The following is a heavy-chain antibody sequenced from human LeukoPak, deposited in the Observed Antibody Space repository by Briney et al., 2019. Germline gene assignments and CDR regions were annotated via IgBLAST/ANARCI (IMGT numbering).Heavy chain of an antibody. CDR3: ARVGNLNDFDY. Sequence: SQTLSLTCTVSSASISSGGYFWSRIPQHPGKGLEWIGCISYSGSTYSNPSLKSRLTISLDTSKNQFSLSLTSVTAADTAVYYCARVGNLNDFDYWGQGTLVTVSS. CDR1: SASISSGGYF. V-gene: IGHV4-31*03. J-gene: IGHJ4*02. CDR2: ISYSGST. D-gene: IGHD1-1*01.